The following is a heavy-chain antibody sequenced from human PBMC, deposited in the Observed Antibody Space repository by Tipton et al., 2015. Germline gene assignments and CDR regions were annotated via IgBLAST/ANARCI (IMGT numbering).Heavy chain of an antibody. J-gene: IGHJ4*02. Sequence: TLSLTCSVSSDSISKYYWSWIRQPPGKELEWIGYIQYSGSTIYNPSLKSRLTISVDTSKTQFSLQMSSVTASDTAVYYCARARRRHCVLFDSWGQGMLVTVSS. CDR3: ARARRRHCVLFDS. CDR2: IQYSGST. V-gene: IGHV4-59*01. D-gene: IGHD5/OR15-5a*01. CDR1: SDSISKYY.